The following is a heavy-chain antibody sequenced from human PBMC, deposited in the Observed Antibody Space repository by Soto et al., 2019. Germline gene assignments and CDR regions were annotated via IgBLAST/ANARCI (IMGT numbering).Heavy chain of an antibody. Sequence: GGSLRLSCATSTFAFSNYAMSWVRQAPGKGLEWVARIYNPGSTASYADSVKGRFTISRDNAKNTLYLQMSSLTVEDTAVFYCVRGNTGYGNFDYWGQGILVTVSS. V-gene: IGHV3-74*01. CDR3: VRGNTGYGNFDY. CDR2: IYNPGSTA. D-gene: IGHD5-12*01. J-gene: IGHJ4*02. CDR1: TFAFSNYA.